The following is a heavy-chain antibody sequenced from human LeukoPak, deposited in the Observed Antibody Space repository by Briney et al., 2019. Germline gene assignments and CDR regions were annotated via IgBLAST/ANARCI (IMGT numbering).Heavy chain of an antibody. V-gene: IGHV3-66*01. Sequence: GGSLRLSCAASGFTVSSNYMIWVRQAPGKGLEWVSVIYSGGSAYYADSVKGRFTISRDNSKNTLYLQMNSLRAGDTAVYYCARGTFYDSSGYPGGYFDYWGQGTLVTVSS. CDR1: GFTVSSNY. CDR2: IYSGGSA. CDR3: ARGTFYDSSGYPGGYFDY. D-gene: IGHD3-22*01. J-gene: IGHJ4*02.